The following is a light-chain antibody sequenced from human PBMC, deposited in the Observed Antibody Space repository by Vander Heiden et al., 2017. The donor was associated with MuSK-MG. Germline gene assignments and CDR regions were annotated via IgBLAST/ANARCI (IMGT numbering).Light chain of an antibody. Sequence: DILMTQSPAPLPVSPGERATLPSRASQSVSSNLAWYQQKPGQAPRLLIYGASTRATGIPARFSGSGSGTEFTLTISSLQSEDFAVYYCQQYNNWPPYTFGQGTKLEIK. CDR2: GAS. J-gene: IGKJ2*01. CDR3: QQYNNWPPYT. CDR1: QSVSSN. V-gene: IGKV3-15*01.